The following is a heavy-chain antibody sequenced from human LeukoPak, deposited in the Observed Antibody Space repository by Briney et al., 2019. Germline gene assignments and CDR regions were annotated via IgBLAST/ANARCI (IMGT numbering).Heavy chain of an antibody. CDR3: ARGNLIRYFDWLLSYAFDI. V-gene: IGHV4-39*01. CDR2: IYYSGST. CDR1: GGSISSSSYY. Sequence: SETLSLTCTVSGGSISSSSYYWGWIRQPPGKGLEWIGSIYYSGSTYYNPSLKSRVTISVDTSKNQFSLKLSSVTAADTAVYYCARGNLIRYFDWLLSYAFDIWGQGTMVTVSS. D-gene: IGHD3-9*01. J-gene: IGHJ3*02.